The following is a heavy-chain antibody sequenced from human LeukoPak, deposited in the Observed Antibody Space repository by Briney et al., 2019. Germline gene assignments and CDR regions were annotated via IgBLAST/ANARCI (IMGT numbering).Heavy chain of an antibody. CDR1: GFTFGHTW. J-gene: IGHJ4*02. V-gene: IGHV3-7*03. CDR2: IKQDGSEK. D-gene: IGHD4-17*01. CDR3: ANEIRPNDY. Sequence: GGSLRLSCAASGFTFGHTWMNWVRQVPGQGLEWVANIKQDGSEKFYVASVKGRFTISRDNGKSSLYLQMYSLRAEDTAVYYCANEIRPNDYWGQGTLVTVSS.